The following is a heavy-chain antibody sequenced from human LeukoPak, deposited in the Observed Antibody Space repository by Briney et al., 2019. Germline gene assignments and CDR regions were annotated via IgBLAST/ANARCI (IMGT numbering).Heavy chain of an antibody. V-gene: IGHV3-66*01. J-gene: IGHJ4*02. D-gene: IGHD3-22*01. CDR1: GFTVSRNY. Sequence: GGSLRLSCAASGFTVSRNYMSWVRQAPGKGLEWVSVIYSGGSTYYADSVKGRFTISRDNSKNTLYLQMNSLRAEDTAVYYCAKVYDSSGYYYSGDYWGQGTLVTVSS. CDR3: AKVYDSSGYYYSGDY. CDR2: IYSGGST.